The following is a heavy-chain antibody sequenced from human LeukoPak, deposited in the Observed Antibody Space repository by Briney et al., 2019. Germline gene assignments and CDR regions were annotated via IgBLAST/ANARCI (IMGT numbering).Heavy chain of an antibody. CDR1: GVSISRGFW. CDR3: ARDGDYSADY. J-gene: IGHJ4*02. D-gene: IGHD4-17*01. Sequence: SETLSLTCAVSGVSISRGFWWSWVRQPPGEGLEWIAEISHSGNTNYNPSLKSRVTISLDKSKNQFSLKLDSVTAADTAVYYCARDGDYSADYWGQGTLVIVSS. V-gene: IGHV4-4*02. CDR2: ISHSGNT.